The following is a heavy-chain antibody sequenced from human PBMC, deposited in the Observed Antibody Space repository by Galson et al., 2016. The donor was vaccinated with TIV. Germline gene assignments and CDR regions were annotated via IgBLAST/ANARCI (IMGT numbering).Heavy chain of an antibody. CDR2: IYPDDSDT. J-gene: IGHJ3*02. Sequence: QSGAEVKKPGESLKISCKGSGYSFTNYWIAWVRQMPGKGLEWMGIIYPDDSDTSYSPSFHGQVTISANKSTSTAYVQWSSLKASDTAMYFCASNPLARAFDIWGQGTVVTVSS. CDR3: ASNPLARAFDI. CDR1: GYSFTNYW. V-gene: IGHV5-51*01.